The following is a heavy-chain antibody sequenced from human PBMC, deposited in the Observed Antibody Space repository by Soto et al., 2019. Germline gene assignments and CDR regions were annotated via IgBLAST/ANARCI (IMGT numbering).Heavy chain of an antibody. D-gene: IGHD1-26*01. J-gene: IGHJ6*02. CDR2: IMPVFRTP. CDR1: GGTFRTAA. CDR3: ARDSDRPQVGGNYYYMLDV. V-gene: IGHV1-69*05. Sequence: QVQLEQSGAEVKKPGSSVKVSCKASGGTFRTAAVSWVRQAPGQGLEWMGGIMPVFRTPDYAQKFHGRVTITPDESTSTAYMELSGLRSDDTAVYYCARDSDRPQVGGNYYYMLDVWCQGTTITVSS.